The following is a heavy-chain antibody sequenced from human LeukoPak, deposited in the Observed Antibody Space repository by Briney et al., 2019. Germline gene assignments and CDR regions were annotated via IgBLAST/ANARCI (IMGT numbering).Heavy chain of an antibody. V-gene: IGHV3-48*02. CDR2: ITYNSGTI. CDR1: GFTFRSYA. D-gene: IGHD5-18*01. Sequence: AGGSLRLSCAASGFTFRSYAMQWVRQAPGKGLEWVSYITYNSGTIFYADSVKGRFTISRDNAKDSLYLQMSSLRDEDMAVYYCARDSGYSYADDYWGQGTLVTVSS. CDR3: ARDSGYSYADDY. J-gene: IGHJ4*02.